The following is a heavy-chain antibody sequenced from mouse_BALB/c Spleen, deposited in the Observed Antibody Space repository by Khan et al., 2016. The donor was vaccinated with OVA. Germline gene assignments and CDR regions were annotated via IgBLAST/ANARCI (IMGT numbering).Heavy chain of an antibody. J-gene: IGHJ4*01. D-gene: IGHD2-10*01. CDR1: GFSLTDYG. CDR2: IWSDGST. Sequence: QVQLKQSGPALVAPSQSLSITCTISGFSLTDYGVHWVRQPPGRGLEWLVVIWSDGSTTYNSALKSRLSISKDNSKSQVFLKMNSLQTDDTAVYYCARQPYYHYYVMDYWGQGTSVTVS. CDR3: ARQPYYHYYVMDY. V-gene: IGHV2-6-1*01.